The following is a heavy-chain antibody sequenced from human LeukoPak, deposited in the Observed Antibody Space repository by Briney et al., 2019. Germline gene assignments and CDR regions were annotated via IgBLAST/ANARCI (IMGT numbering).Heavy chain of an antibody. Sequence: PSETLSLTCNVSGGSSSSSNYYWGWIRQPPGKGLEWIGSIYYSGSTYYNPSLKSRVSISVDTSKNQFSLKLSSVTAADSAVYYCARQLYYYDSSGYFDYWGQGTLVTVSS. CDR1: GGSSSSSNYY. J-gene: IGHJ4*02. V-gene: IGHV4-39*01. CDR3: ARQLYYYDSSGYFDY. CDR2: IYYSGST. D-gene: IGHD3-22*01.